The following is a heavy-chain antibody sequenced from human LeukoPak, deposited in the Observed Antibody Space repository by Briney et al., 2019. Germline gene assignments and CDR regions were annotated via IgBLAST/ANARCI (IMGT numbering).Heavy chain of an antibody. CDR1: GGSFSGYY. D-gene: IGHD3-3*01. Sequence: SETLSLTCAVYGGSFSGYYWSWLRQHPGKGLEWIGEINHSGSTNYNPSLKSRVTISVDTSKNQFSLKLSSVTAADTAVYYCARESDNYDFWSGSQGVDYCGQGTLVAVSS. V-gene: IGHV4-34*01. J-gene: IGHJ4*02. CDR3: ARESDNYDFWSGSQGVDY. CDR2: INHSGST.